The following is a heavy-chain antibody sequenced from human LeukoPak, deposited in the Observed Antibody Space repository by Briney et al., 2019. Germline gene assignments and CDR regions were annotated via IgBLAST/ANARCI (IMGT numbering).Heavy chain of an antibody. CDR2: ISYDGSNK. J-gene: IGHJ3*02. V-gene: IGHV3-30*18. CDR3: AKDREYYYDSSGYDYAFDI. CDR1: GFTFSSYG. D-gene: IGHD3-22*01. Sequence: PGRSLRLSCAASGFTFSSYGMHWVRQAPGKGLEWVAVISYDGSNKYYAGSVKGRFTISRDNSKNTLYLQMNSLRAEDTAVYYCAKDREYYYDSSGYDYAFDIWGQGTMVTVSS.